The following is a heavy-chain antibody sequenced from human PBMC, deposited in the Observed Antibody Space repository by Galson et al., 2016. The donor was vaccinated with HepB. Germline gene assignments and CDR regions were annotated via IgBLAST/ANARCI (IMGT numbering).Heavy chain of an antibody. CDR2: ISYDGTNI. J-gene: IGHJ4*02. V-gene: IGHV3-30*04. Sequence: SLRLSCAASGFTFRTYAMHWVRQAPGKGLEWVAVISYDGTNIHYADSVKGRFTISRDNSKNTLYLQMSSLRFEDTAVYYCARQSPVHSFFDYWGQGNLVTVSS. CDR1: GFTFRTYA. CDR3: ARQSPVHSFFDY. D-gene: IGHD2-21*01.